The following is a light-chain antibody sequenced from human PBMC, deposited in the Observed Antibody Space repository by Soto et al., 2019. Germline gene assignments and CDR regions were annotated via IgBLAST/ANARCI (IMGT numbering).Light chain of an antibody. CDR2: EVS. CDR3: CSSGGSPTYV. CDR1: SSDVGGHNY. Sequence: QSALTQSPSASGSPGQSVTISCTGTSSDVGGHNYVSWYQHHPGKAPKLIIYEVSKRPSGVPDRFSGSKSANTASLTVSGLQAEDEADYYCCSSGGSPTYVFGTGTKLTVL. V-gene: IGLV2-8*01. J-gene: IGLJ1*01.